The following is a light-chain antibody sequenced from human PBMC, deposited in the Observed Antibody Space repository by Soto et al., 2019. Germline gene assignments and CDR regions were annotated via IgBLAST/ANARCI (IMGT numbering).Light chain of an antibody. J-gene: IGKJ4*01. CDR3: QQLSRSIT. CDR2: GAS. Sequence: VLTQSPGTLSLSPGERATLSCRASQSVNNNYLAWYQQKPGQSPRLLIYGASIRATAIPDRVSGSGSGTDFTLTISRLGPEDSAVYYGQQLSRSITCGGGTKVEIK. V-gene: IGKV3-20*01. CDR1: QSVNNNY.